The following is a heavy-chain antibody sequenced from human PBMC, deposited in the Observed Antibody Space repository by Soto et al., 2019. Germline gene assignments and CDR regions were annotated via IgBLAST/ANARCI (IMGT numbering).Heavy chain of an antibody. CDR1: GFTFSGSA. D-gene: IGHD3-9*01. CDR3: TSPDILTYYYYYGMDV. CDR2: IRSKANSYAT. J-gene: IGHJ6*02. Sequence: EVQLVESGGGLVQPGGSLKLSCAASGFTFSGSAMHWVRQASGKGLEWVGRIRSKANSYATAYAASVKGRFTISRDDSKNTAYLQMNSLKTEDTAVYYCTSPDILTYYYYYGMDVWGQGTTVTVSS. V-gene: IGHV3-73*01.